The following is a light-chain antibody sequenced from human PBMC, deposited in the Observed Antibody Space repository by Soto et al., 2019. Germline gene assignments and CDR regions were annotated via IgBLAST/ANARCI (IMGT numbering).Light chain of an antibody. CDR1: QSISSW. CDR3: QQYKSYPYT. CDR2: KAS. J-gene: IGKJ2*01. Sequence: DIQMTQSPSTLSASGGDRVTITCRASQSISSWLAWYQQKPGKAPKLLISKASSLESGVPSRFSGSGSGTEFTLTISSLQPDDFASYYCQQYKSYPYTFGQGTKLEIK. V-gene: IGKV1-5*03.